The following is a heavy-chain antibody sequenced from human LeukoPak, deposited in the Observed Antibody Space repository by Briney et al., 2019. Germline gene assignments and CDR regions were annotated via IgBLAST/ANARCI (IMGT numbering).Heavy chain of an antibody. V-gene: IGHV3-21*01. CDR2: ISSSSSYI. CDR1: GFTFSSYS. D-gene: IGHD2-2*01. CDR3: ARDEAVPAAMGYYFDY. J-gene: IGHJ4*02. Sequence: GGSLRLSCAASGFTFSSYSMNWVRQAPGKGLEGVSSISSSSSYIYYADSVKGRFTISRDNAKNSLYLRMNSLRAEDTAVYYCARDEAVPAAMGYYFDYWGQGTLVTVSS.